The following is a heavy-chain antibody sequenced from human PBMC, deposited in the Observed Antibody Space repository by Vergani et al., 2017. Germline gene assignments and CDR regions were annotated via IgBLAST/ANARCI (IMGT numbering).Heavy chain of an antibody. CDR3: ARGRGSSSWSY. J-gene: IGHJ4*02. V-gene: IGHV1-46*01. D-gene: IGHD6-13*01. Sequence: QVQVVQSGAEVKKSGASVKVSCKTSGYTFSNYYMHWVRQAPGQGLEWMGIINPSGGHTNYAQKFQGRVTMTRDTSTSTVYMELSSLRSEDTAVYYCARGRGSSSWSYWGQGTLVTVSS. CDR1: GYTFSNYY. CDR2: INPSGGHT.